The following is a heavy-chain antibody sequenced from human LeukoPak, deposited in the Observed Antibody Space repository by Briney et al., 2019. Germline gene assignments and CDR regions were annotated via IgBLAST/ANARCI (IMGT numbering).Heavy chain of an antibody. CDR1: GGSISSYY. CDR2: IYYSGST. J-gene: IGHJ4*02. CDR3: ARVDSFDVFFDY. Sequence: SETLSLTCSVSGGSISSYYWSWIRQPPGKGLEWIGYIYYSGSTNYNPSLKSRVTISVGTSKNQFSLKLSSVTAADTAVYYCARVDSFDVFFDYWGQGTLVTVSS. V-gene: IGHV4-59*01. D-gene: IGHD3-9*01.